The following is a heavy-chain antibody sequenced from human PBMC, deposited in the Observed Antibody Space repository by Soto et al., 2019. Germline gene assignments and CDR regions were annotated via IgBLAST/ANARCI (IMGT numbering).Heavy chain of an antibody. Sequence: SETLSLTCAVSGGSISSGGYYWSWIRQHPGKGLEWIGYIYYSGSTYYNPSLKSRVTISVDTSKNQFSLKLSSVTAADTAVYYCARARTIFGVVIKPTIFDYWGQGTLVTSPQ. D-gene: IGHD3-3*01. CDR1: GGSISSGGYY. CDR3: ARARTIFGVVIKPTIFDY. CDR2: IYYSGST. V-gene: IGHV4-31*11. J-gene: IGHJ4*02.